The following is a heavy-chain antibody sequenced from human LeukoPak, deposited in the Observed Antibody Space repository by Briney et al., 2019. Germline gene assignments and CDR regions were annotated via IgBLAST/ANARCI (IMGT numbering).Heavy chain of an antibody. V-gene: IGHV4-59*01. CDR3: AREIVPAD. D-gene: IGHD2-2*01. CDR1: GGSISGYY. Sequence: SETLSLTCAVYGGSISGYYWSWIRQPPGKGLEWIGYIYYSGTTNYNPSLKSRVTISVDTSKNQFSLKLSSVTAADTAVYYCAREIVPADWGQGTLVTVSS. J-gene: IGHJ4*02. CDR2: IYYSGTT.